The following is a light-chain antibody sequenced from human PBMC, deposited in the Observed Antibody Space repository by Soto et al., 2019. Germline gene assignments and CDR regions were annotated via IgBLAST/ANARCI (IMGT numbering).Light chain of an antibody. V-gene: IGKV1-12*01. CDR2: DAS. CDR1: HYIDRW. Sequence: DIQMTQSPSSVSASVGDTVTITCRASHYIDRWLAWYQQKAGKAPKLLIYDASRLRSGVPSTFSGSGSRTDFTLTITDLQPEDFANYYCQQAYSLPVTFGQGTRLEI. CDR3: QQAYSLPVT. J-gene: IGKJ5*01.